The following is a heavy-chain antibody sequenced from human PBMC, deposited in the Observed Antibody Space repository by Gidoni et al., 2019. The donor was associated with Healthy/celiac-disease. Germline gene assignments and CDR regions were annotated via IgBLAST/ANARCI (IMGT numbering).Heavy chain of an antibody. Sequence: LKESGPTLVKPTQTLTLTCTFSGFSLSTSGVGVGWIRQPPGKALEWLALIYWNDDKRYSPSLKSRLTITKDTSKNQVVLTMTNMDPVDTATYYCARVIAARPGGAFDIWGQGTMVTVSS. CDR1: GFSLSTSGVG. J-gene: IGHJ3*02. V-gene: IGHV2-5*01. CDR2: IYWNDDK. CDR3: ARVIAARPGGAFDI. D-gene: IGHD6-6*01.